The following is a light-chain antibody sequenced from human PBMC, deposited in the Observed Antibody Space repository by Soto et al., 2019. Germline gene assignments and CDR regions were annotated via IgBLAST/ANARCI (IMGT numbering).Light chain of an antibody. Sequence: QSALTQPASVSGFPGQSITISCTGTSSDVGGYNYVSWYQHHPGKAPKLLIYDVNSRPSGVSDRFSGSKSGNTASLTISGLQAEDEADYYCSSYTSSSTEVFGTGTKLTVL. CDR1: SSDVGGYNY. CDR3: SSYTSSSTEV. V-gene: IGLV2-14*03. CDR2: DVN. J-gene: IGLJ1*01.